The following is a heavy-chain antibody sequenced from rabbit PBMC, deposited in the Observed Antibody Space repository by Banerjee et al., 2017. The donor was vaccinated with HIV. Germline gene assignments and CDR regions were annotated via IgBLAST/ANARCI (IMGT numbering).Heavy chain of an antibody. CDR3: ARDRDTYGYAGYNL. V-gene: IGHV1S47*01. CDR2: IDPVSLKT. D-gene: IGHD6-1*01. Sequence: QEQLVESGGGLVQPGGSLKLSCKASGFDFSSYGVSWVRQAPGKGLDWIGYIDPVSLKTHSAPWVNGRFTISSHNAQNTLYLQLNSLTAADTATYFCARDRDTYGYAGYNLWGQGTLVTVS. CDR1: GFDFSSYG. J-gene: IGHJ4*01.